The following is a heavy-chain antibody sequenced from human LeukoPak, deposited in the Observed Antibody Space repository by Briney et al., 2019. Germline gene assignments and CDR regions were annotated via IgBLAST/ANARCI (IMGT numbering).Heavy chain of an antibody. J-gene: IGHJ4*02. Sequence: GGSLRLSCAASGFTFSNYRMNWVRQAPGKGLVWVSRVNTDGRTTNYADSVWGRFTISRDNAENTLYLQMNSLRVEDTAVYYCSMDLSGAHDYWGQGSVVTVSS. CDR1: GFTFSNYR. D-gene: IGHD2-2*03. V-gene: IGHV3-74*01. CDR3: SMDLSGAHDY. CDR2: VNTDGRTT.